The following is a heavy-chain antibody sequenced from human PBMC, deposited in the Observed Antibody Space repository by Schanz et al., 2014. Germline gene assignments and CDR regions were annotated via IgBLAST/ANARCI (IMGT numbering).Heavy chain of an antibody. CDR1: GFGFSSYS. D-gene: IGHD1-26*01. CDR2: ISASGGTT. CDR3: ARNRGSGGQNWYFDL. V-gene: IGHV3-23*04. J-gene: IGHJ2*01. Sequence: EVQLVESGGGLIQPGGSLRLSCAASGFGFSSYSMNWVRQAPGKGLEWVSAISASGGTTYYADSVKGRFTISRDNSKNPLYLQMNSLRADDTAVYYCARNRGSGGQNWYFDLWGRGTLVTVSS.